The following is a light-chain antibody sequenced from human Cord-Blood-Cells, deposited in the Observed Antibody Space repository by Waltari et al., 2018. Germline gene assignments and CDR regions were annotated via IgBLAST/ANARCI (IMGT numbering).Light chain of an antibody. CDR3: SSYTSSSTWV. J-gene: IGLJ3*02. CDR2: DVS. CDR1: SSNVGGYNY. Sequence: QSALTQPPSVSGSPGQSIPIPCTGTSSNVGGYNYVSWYQQHPGKAPKLMIYDVSNRPSGVSNRFSASKSGNTASLTISGLQAEDEADYYCSSYTSSSTWVFGGGTKLTVL. V-gene: IGLV2-14*03.